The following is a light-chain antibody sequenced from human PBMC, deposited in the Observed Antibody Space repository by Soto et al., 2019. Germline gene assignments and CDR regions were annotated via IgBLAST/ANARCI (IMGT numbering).Light chain of an antibody. Sequence: QSALTQPASVSGSPGQSITISCIGTSNDVGSYNFGSWYQKHPNTAPRLIIYDVSNRPSGVSNRFSGSKSDNTASLTISGLQAEDESDYYCSSYTRSSTVLFGGGTKVTVL. J-gene: IGLJ1*01. CDR1: SNDVGSYNF. CDR2: DVS. V-gene: IGLV2-14*03. CDR3: SSYTRSSTVL.